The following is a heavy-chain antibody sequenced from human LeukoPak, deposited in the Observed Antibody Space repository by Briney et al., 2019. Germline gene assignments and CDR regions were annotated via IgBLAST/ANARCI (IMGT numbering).Heavy chain of an antibody. CDR2: ISRSSSYI. Sequence: GGSLRLSCAASGFTFSSYIMHWVGQPRGKGLEEWSSISRSSSYIYYAASVKGRFTISRDNAKNSLYLQMTRLRAEDTAVYYCARGVYGDYRFAYWGQGTLVTVSS. J-gene: IGHJ4*02. V-gene: IGHV3-21*01. D-gene: IGHD4-17*01. CDR3: ARGVYGDYRFAY. CDR1: GFTFSSYI.